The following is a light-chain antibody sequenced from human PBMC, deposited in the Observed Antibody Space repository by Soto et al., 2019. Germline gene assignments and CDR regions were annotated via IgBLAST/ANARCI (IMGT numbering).Light chain of an antibody. CDR3: QQYNNWPRT. J-gene: IGKJ3*01. Sequence: EIVMTQSPATLSVSPGERATLSCRASQSVSSNLAWYQQKPGQAPRLLLYGVSTRATGIPARFSGSGSGTEFTLTISSLQSEDFAVYYCQQYNNWPRTFGPGTKVDSK. CDR2: GVS. CDR1: QSVSSN. V-gene: IGKV3D-15*01.